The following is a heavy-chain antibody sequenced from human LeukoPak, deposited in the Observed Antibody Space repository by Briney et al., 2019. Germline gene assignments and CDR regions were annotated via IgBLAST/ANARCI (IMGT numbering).Heavy chain of an antibody. D-gene: IGHD3-10*01. CDR3: ARDTSGSYSITYFDY. J-gene: IGHJ4*01. CDR2: IDSTSAYK. Sequence: GGSLRLSCAASGFSFSSSSMNWVRQAPGKGLEWVSYIDSTSAYKLYTGSVEGRFTISRDNAKNSLYLQMISLRAEDTAVYYCARDTSGSYSITYFDYWGHGALVTVSA. V-gene: IGHV3-21*01. CDR1: GFSFSSSS.